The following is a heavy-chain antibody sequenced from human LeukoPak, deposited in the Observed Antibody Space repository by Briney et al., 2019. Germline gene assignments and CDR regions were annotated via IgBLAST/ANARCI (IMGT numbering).Heavy chain of an antibody. CDR1: GFTFSDAW. V-gene: IGHV3-15*01. CDR2: IKSKADGGTT. J-gene: IGHJ4*02. Sequence: GRSLRLSCAASGFTFSDAWMSWVRQAPGKGLERVGHIKSKADGGTTDYAASVKGRFTISRDDSKNTLYLQMNSLKTEDTAVYYCTTDPGRRITAVPYWGQGTLVTVSS. D-gene: IGHD4-17*01. CDR3: TTDPGRRITAVPY.